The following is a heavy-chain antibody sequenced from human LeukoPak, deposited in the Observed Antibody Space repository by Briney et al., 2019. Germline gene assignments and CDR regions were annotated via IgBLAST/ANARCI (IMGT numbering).Heavy chain of an antibody. D-gene: IGHD6-19*01. CDR2: IRNKVRGYTT. Sequence: GGSLRLSCAASGFIFSDHYMDWVRQAPGRGLEWVARIRNKVRGYTTEYAASVQGRFTISRDDSSNSLYLQMSSLKTEDTAVYFCARGAEAGTNWYFDYWGQGTLVAVSS. CDR3: ARGAEAGTNWYFDY. CDR1: GFIFSDHY. J-gene: IGHJ4*02. V-gene: IGHV3-72*01.